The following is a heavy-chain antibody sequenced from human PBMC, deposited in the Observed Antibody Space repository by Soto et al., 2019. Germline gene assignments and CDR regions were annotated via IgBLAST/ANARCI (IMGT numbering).Heavy chain of an antibody. Sequence: SETLSLTCTFSGGSISSGGYYWSWIRQHPGKGLEWIGYIYYSGSTYYNPSLKSRVTISVDKSKNQFSLKLSSVTAADTAVYYCARQQWLVLNAFDIWGQGTMVT. CDR3: ARQQWLVLNAFDI. J-gene: IGHJ3*02. CDR2: IYYSGST. CDR1: GGSISSGGYY. V-gene: IGHV4-31*03. D-gene: IGHD6-19*01.